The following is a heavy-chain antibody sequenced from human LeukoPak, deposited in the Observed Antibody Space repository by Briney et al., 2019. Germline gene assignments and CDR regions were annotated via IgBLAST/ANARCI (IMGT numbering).Heavy chain of an antibody. CDR1: GFNFSDYN. V-gene: IGHV3-21*06. J-gene: IGHJ4*02. D-gene: IGHD1-1*01. CDR3: ARVWKAVSLAIDY. Sequence: GGSLRLSCAASGFNFSDYNMNWVRQAPGKGLEWVSYINSSKKYIYYADSVKGRFTISRDNAKNSLYLQMNSLRAEDTAVYFCARVWKAVSLAIDYWGQGTLVTVST. CDR2: INSSKKYI.